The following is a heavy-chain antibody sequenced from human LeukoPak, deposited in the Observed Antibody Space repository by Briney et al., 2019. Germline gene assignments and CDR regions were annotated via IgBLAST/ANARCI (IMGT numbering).Heavy chain of an antibody. V-gene: IGHV4-61*02. CDR2: IYTSGST. D-gene: IGHD1-26*01. Sequence: PSETLSLTCTVSGASVSSGNYYWTWIRQPAGKGLEWIGRIYTSGSTNYNPSLKSRVTISIDASKNQFSLRLSSVTAADTAVYYCTRGGELMNNWGQGTLVTVSS. CDR1: GASVSSGNYY. CDR3: TRGGELMNN. J-gene: IGHJ4*02.